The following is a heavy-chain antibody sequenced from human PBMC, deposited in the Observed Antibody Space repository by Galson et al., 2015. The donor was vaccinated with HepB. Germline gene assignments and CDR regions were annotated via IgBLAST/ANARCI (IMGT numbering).Heavy chain of an antibody. Sequence: SLRLSCAASGFTFSSYGMHWVRQAPGKGLEWVAVIWYDGSNKYYADYVKGRFTLSRDNSKNTLYLEMNSLRAEDTAVYYCARGSRGWMWFGGFFFDYWGQGTLVTVSS. CDR2: IWYDGSNK. CDR3: ARGSRGWMWFGGFFFDY. D-gene: IGHD3-10*01. CDR1: GFTFSSYG. J-gene: IGHJ4*02. V-gene: IGHV3-33*08.